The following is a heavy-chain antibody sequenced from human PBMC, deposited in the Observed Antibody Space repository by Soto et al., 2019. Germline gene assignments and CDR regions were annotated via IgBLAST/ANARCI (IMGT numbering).Heavy chain of an antibody. V-gene: IGHV4-34*01. CDR1: GWSFSVYY. J-gene: IGHJ6*02. D-gene: IGHD4-17*01. Sequence: SDTLSLTFAVYGWSFSVYYWSWSRQPPWKWLAWILEINPSGRTPYNPSLKRRVTISVDTSKNQFSLKLSSGTAADTAVYYCARGTRTTVTTFYYYYGMDVWGQGTTVTVSS. CDR2: INPSGRT. CDR3: ARGTRTTVTTFYYYYGMDV.